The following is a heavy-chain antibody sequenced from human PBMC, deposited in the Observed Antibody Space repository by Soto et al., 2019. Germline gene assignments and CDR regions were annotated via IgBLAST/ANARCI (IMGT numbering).Heavy chain of an antibody. V-gene: IGHV5-51*01. CDR2: IYPGDSDT. CDR3: ARHLGYCSSTSCYFPEDGWFDP. D-gene: IGHD2-2*01. CDR1: GYSFTSYW. J-gene: IGHJ5*02. Sequence: GESLKISCKGSGYSFTSYWIGWVGQMPGKGLEWMGIIYPGDSDTRYSPSFQGQVTISADKSISTAYLQWSSLKASDTAMYYCARHLGYCSSTSCYFPEDGWFDPWGQGTLVTVSS.